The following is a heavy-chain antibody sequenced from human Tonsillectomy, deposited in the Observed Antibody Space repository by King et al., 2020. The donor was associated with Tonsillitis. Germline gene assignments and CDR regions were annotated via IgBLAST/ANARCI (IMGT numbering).Heavy chain of an antibody. CDR3: ARDINADYLTFSWFDP. Sequence: VQLVESGGGLVQPWGSLRLSCAASGFSFSSYAMSWVRQAPGKGLEWVSGISGSGGSTYYADSVKGRFTISRDKSKNTLYLQMNSLRAEDTAVYYCARDINADYLTFSWFDPWGQGTLVTVSS. J-gene: IGHJ5*02. CDR2: ISGSGGST. CDR1: GFSFSSYA. V-gene: IGHV3-23*04. D-gene: IGHD4-17*01.